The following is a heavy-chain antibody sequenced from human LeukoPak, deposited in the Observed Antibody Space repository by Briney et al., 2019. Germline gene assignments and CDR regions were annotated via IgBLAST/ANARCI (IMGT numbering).Heavy chain of an antibody. Sequence: GGSLRLSCAASGLTFSNYGMHWVRQAPGKGLEWVAVIWYDGSNKFYADSVKGRFTISRDNSKNSLYLQMNSLRTEDTALYYCARGNFSAYDIWGQGTMVTVSS. V-gene: IGHV3-33*01. CDR2: IWYDGSNK. J-gene: IGHJ3*02. CDR3: ARGNFSAYDI. CDR1: GLTFSNYG. D-gene: IGHD2/OR15-2a*01.